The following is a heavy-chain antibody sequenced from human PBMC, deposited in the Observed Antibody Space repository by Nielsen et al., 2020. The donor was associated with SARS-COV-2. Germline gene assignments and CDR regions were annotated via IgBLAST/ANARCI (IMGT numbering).Heavy chain of an antibody. J-gene: IGHJ3*02. CDR1: GYSVTNVNW. CDR2: LHYSGTT. D-gene: IGHD6-19*01. V-gene: IGHV4-28*01. Sequence: SETLSLTCDVSGYSVTNVNWWGWIRQPPGKGLEWIGYLHYSGTTYYNPSLKNRVTMSVDTSKNQLSLKVSSVTAVDTAVYYCARSHRSVVDGWFNSDAFDIWGPGAMVTVSS. CDR3: ARSHRSVVDGWFNSDAFDI.